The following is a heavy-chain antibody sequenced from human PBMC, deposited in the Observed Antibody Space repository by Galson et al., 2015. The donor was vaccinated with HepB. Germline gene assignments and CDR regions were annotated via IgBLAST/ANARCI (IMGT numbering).Heavy chain of an antibody. CDR1: GYSFTSYW. Sequence: QSGAEVKKPGESLKISCKGSGYSFTSYWIGWVRQMPGKGLEWMGIVYPGDSDTRYSPSFQGQVTISADKSISTAYLQWSSLKASDTAMYYCATFTMVRGVITIAEYFQHWGQGTLVTVSS. CDR2: VYPGDSDT. CDR3: ATFTMVRGVITIAEYFQH. D-gene: IGHD3-10*01. J-gene: IGHJ1*01. V-gene: IGHV5-51*01.